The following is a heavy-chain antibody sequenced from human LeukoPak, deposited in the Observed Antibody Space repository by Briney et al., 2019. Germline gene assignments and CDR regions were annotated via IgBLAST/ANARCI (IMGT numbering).Heavy chain of an antibody. J-gene: IGHJ4*02. Sequence: PGGSLRLSCAASGFTFSSYAMSWVRQAPGKGLEWVSGISSSGGTTYYADSVKGRFTISRDNSKNTLYLQMSSLRAEDTAVYYCAKVGPHDFGLGSYYPFDYWGQGTLVTVSS. CDR2: ISSSGGTT. CDR3: AKVGPHDFGLGSYYPFDY. CDR1: GFTFSSYA. D-gene: IGHD3-10*01. V-gene: IGHV3-23*01.